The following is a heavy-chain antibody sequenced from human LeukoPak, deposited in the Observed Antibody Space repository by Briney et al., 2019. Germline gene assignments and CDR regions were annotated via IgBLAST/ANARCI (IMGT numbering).Heavy chain of an antibody. J-gene: IGHJ6*04. D-gene: IGHD6-13*01. CDR3: ARGWYGGLGMDV. CDR1: GGSISSYY. Sequence: SETLSLTCTVSGGSISSYYWSWIRQPPGKGLEWIGYIYYSGSTNYNPSLKSRVTISVDTFKNQFSLKLSSVTAADTAVYYCARGWYGGLGMDVWGKGTTATVSS. V-gene: IGHV4-59*01. CDR2: IYYSGST.